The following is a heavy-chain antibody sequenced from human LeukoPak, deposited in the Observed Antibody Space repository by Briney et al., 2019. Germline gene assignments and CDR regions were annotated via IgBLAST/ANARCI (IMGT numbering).Heavy chain of an antibody. D-gene: IGHD6-13*01. Sequence: SETLSLTCTVSGGSISSYYWGWIRQPAGKGLEWIGRIYTSGSTYYNPSLKSRVTISVDTSKNQFSLKLSSVTAADTAVYYCARHKIAAAAYFDYWGQGTLVTVSS. CDR2: IYTSGST. CDR1: GGSISSYY. V-gene: IGHV4-4*07. CDR3: ARHKIAAAAYFDY. J-gene: IGHJ4*02.